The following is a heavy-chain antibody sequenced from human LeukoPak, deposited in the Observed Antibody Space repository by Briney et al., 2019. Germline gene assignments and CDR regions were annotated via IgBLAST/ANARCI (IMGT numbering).Heavy chain of an antibody. CDR2: IYYSGST. Sequence: SETLSLTCTVSGGSLSSGGYYWSWIRQHPGKGLEWIGYIYYSGSTYYNPSLKSRVTISVDTSKNQFSLKLSSVTAADTAVYYCARDRLWFGDGDAFDIWGQGTMVTVSS. D-gene: IGHD3-10*01. CDR1: GGSLSSGGYY. J-gene: IGHJ3*02. CDR3: ARDRLWFGDGDAFDI. V-gene: IGHV4-31*03.